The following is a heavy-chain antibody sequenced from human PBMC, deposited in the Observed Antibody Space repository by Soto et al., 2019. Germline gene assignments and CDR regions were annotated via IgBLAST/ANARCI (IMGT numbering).Heavy chain of an antibody. Sequence: EEQLSESGGGLVQAGGSLRPSSEAPGFNLNTFARIWIRQAPGKGLEGVSHISSSGGSRDYADSVRGRFFISRDNSKNVLFLQMNSLRVDDTATYYCAKDPPSPWTANWVDPWGKGTLVTVSS. CDR2: ISSSGGSR. CDR1: GFNLNTFA. V-gene: IGHV3-23*01. CDR3: AKDPPSPWTANWVDP. J-gene: IGHJ5*02. D-gene: IGHD1-1*01.